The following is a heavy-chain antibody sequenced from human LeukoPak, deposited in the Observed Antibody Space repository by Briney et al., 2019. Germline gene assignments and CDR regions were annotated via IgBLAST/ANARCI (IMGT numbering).Heavy chain of an antibody. D-gene: IGHD6-13*01. V-gene: IGHV4-39*07. CDR3: ARRAAACPHRGCPFDS. CDR1: GGSISSSTYY. J-gene: IGHJ4*02. Sequence: KTSETLSLTCTVSGGSISSSTYYWAWIRQSPGKGLEWIGSITYSGSTYYNPSLESRVTISVDTSKNQFSLKGTSATAADTAVYYCARRAAACPHRGCPFDSWGQGTLVTVSS. CDR2: ITYSGST.